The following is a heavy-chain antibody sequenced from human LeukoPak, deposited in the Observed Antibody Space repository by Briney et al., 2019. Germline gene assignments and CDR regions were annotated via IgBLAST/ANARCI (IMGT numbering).Heavy chain of an antibody. V-gene: IGHV3-66*02. D-gene: IGHD2-15*01. Sequence: GGSRRPSCPPFGSTASSNYMSWVGQAPGKGLEWVSVIYSGGSTYYADSVKGRFTISRDNSKNTLYLQMNSLRAEDTAVYYCTRVVPANYWGQGTLVTVSS. CDR2: IYSGGST. CDR3: TRVVPANY. CDR1: GSTASSNY. J-gene: IGHJ4*02.